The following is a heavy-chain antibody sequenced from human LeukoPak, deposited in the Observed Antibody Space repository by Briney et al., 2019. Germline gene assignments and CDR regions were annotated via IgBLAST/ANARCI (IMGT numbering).Heavy chain of an antibody. J-gene: IGHJ6*02. CDR1: GFTFTTYW. CDR3: ARDAVDTANAV. D-gene: IGHD5-18*01. CDR2: INSDGSIT. Sequence: GGSLRLSCAASGFTFTTYWMHWVRQAPGKGLVWVSHINSDGSITSYADSVKGRFTISRDNAKNTLYLQMNSLRAEDTAVYHCARDAVDTANAVWGQGTTVTVSS. V-gene: IGHV3-74*01.